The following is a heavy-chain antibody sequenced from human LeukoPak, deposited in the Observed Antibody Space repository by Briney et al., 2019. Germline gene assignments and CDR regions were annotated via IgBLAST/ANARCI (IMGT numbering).Heavy chain of an antibody. CDR3: VRDQCDILTGYYKLKY. Sequence: ASVRVSCKASGYIFTHYYMHWVRQAPGQGLEWMGWINPNSGGTNYAQKFPGRVTMTRDTSISTANMDMSSLRSDDTAVYYCVRDQCDILTGYYKLKYWGQGTLVTVSS. J-gene: IGHJ4*02. D-gene: IGHD3-9*01. CDR2: INPNSGGT. CDR1: GYIFTHYY. V-gene: IGHV1-2*02.